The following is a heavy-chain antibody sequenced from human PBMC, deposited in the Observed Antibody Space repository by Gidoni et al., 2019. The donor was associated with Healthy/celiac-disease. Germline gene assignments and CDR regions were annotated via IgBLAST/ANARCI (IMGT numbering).Heavy chain of an antibody. CDR2: ISYAGTDK. Sequence: QVQLVESGGGVVQPGGSLRLSCSASGLTSSNYAMHWVRQAPGKGLGGVAVISYAGTDKDYAGSVKGRFTISRDNSKNTLFLQMDSLRPDDTAVYYCANGPGIVSTLHYFDYWGQGTLVTVSS. CDR3: ANGPGIVSTLHYFDY. V-gene: IGHV3-30-3*01. J-gene: IGHJ4*02. CDR1: GLTSSNYA. D-gene: IGHD5-12*01.